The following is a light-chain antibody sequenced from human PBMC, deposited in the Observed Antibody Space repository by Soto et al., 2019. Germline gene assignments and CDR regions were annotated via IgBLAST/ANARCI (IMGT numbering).Light chain of an antibody. V-gene: IGKV3-20*01. J-gene: IGKJ1*01. CDR1: QSVDSNY. CDR3: QQYGSSPTT. CDR2: GAS. Sequence: EIVLTQSPGTLSLSPGEEATLSCRASQSVDSNYLAWYQQKPGQTPRLLIYGASRRATGIPDRFSGSGSGTDFTLTISRLEPEDFAVYFCQQYGSSPTTFGQGTKVDIK.